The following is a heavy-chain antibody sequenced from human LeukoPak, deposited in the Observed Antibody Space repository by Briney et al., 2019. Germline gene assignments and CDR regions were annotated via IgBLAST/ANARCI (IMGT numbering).Heavy chain of an antibody. Sequence: GGSLRLSCAASGFTFSSYWMHWVRQAPGKGLVWVSRINSDGSSTSYADSVKGRFTISRDNAKNTLYLQMNSLRAEDTAVYYCARDLLPPYYDFWSGYWRRIGMDVWGKGTTVTVSS. V-gene: IGHV3-74*01. D-gene: IGHD3-3*01. CDR3: ARDLLPPYYDFWSGYWRRIGMDV. CDR1: GFTFSSYW. CDR2: INSDGSST. J-gene: IGHJ6*04.